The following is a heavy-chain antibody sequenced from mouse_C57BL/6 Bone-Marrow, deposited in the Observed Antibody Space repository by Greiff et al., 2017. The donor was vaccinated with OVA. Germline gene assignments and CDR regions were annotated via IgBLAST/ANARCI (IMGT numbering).Heavy chain of an antibody. CDR3: TRRDYGSSWGAMDY. CDR1: GYTFTSYW. V-gene: IGHV1-5*01. Sequence: EVQLQESGTVLARPGASVKMSCKTSGYTFTSYWMHWVKQRPGQGLEWIGAIYPGNSDTSYNQKFKGKAKLTAVTSAGTAYMELSSLTNENSAVYYCTRRDYGSSWGAMDYWGQGTSVTVSS. CDR2: IYPGNSDT. D-gene: IGHD1-1*01. J-gene: IGHJ4*01.